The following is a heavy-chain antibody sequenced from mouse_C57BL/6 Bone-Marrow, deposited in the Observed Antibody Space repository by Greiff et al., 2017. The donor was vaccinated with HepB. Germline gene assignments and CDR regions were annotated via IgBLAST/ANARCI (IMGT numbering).Heavy chain of an antibody. V-gene: IGHV6-3*01. D-gene: IGHD1-1*01. CDR2: IRLKSDNYAT. Sequence: DVKVEESGGGLVQPGGSMKLSCVASGFTFSNYWMNWVRQSPEKGLEWVAQIRLKSDNYATHYAESVKGRFTISRDDSKSSVYLQMNNLRAEDTGIYYCTGVVVASYFDYWGQGTTLTVSS. CDR1: GFTFSNYW. J-gene: IGHJ2*01. CDR3: TGVVVASYFDY.